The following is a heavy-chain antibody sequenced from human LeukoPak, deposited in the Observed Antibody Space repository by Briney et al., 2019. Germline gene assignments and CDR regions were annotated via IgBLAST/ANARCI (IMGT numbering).Heavy chain of an antibody. CDR2: ISNDGTNK. CDR1: GFTFSTFP. V-gene: IGHV3-30*01. J-gene: IGHJ6*03. CDR3: ARGAGTTVYYIDV. D-gene: IGHD1-7*01. Sequence: GRSLRLSCAASGFTFSTFPMHWVRQAPGKGLQWVAVISNDGTNKYYADSVKGRFTISRDNSKNTLFLQMNSLTTEDTAVYYCARGAGTTVYYIDVWGNGTTVTVSS.